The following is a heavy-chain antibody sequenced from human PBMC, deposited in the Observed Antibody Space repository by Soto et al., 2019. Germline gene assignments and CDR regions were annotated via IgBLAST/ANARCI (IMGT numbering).Heavy chain of an antibody. CDR2: IYPGDSDT. D-gene: IGHD6-19*01. CDR3: ARRGNPGYSSGWYAVY. V-gene: IGHV5-51*01. Sequence: PGESLKISCQGSGYTFTDYWIGWVRQLPGKGLEWMGVIYPGDSDTRYSPSFQGQVTISADKSISTAYLQWSSLKASDTAMYYCARRGNPGYSSGWYAVYWGQGTMVTVYS. J-gene: IGHJ4*02. CDR1: GYTFTDYW.